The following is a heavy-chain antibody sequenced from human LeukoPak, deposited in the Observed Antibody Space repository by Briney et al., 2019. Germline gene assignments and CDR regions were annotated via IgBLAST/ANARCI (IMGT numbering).Heavy chain of an antibody. Sequence: GGSLRLSCAASGFTFSSYYMHWVRQVPGKGLVWVSRINGDESSTTYADSVKGRFTISRDNAKNTLYLQMNTLRAEDTAVYYCARVRDCGGGSCFSYLDYWGQGTLVTASS. CDR3: ARVRDCGGGSCFSYLDY. V-gene: IGHV3-74*01. J-gene: IGHJ4*02. CDR2: INGDESST. D-gene: IGHD2-15*01. CDR1: GFTFSSYY.